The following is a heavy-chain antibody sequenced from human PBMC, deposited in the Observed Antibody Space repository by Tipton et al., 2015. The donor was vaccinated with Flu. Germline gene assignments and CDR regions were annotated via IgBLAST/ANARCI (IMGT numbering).Heavy chain of an antibody. D-gene: IGHD4-23*01. J-gene: IGHJ4*02. CDR2: IIPIFGTA. V-gene: IGHV1-69*18. CDR3: ARQGRYGGNTLHNDY. Sequence: QLMQSGAEVKKPGSSVKVSCKASGGTFSSYAISWVRQAPGQGLEWMGRIIPIFGTANYAQKFQGRVTITADESTSTAYMELSSLRSEDTAVYYCARQGRYGGNTLHNDYWGQGTLVTVSS. CDR1: GGTFSSYA.